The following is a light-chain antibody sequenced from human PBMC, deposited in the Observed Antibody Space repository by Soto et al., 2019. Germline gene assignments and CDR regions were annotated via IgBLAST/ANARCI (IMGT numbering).Light chain of an antibody. Sequence: QSVLTQPASVSGSPGQSITISCTGTSSDVGGYNYVSWYQQHPGKAPKLMIYEVSNRPSGVSNRFSGSKSGNTATLTISGLQAEDEADYYCSSSTRSSTHNYVFGTGTKGTVL. J-gene: IGLJ1*01. V-gene: IGLV2-14*01. CDR1: SSDVGGYNY. CDR3: SSSTRSSTHNYV. CDR2: EVS.